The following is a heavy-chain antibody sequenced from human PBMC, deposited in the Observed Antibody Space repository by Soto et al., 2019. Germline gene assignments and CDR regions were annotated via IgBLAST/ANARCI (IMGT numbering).Heavy chain of an antibody. CDR1: GFLLSTSGVG. J-gene: IGHJ4*02. CDR2: IYWDDDK. V-gene: IGHV2-5*02. Sequence: SGPTLVNPTQTLTLTCTFSGFLLSTSGVGVGWIRQPPGKALECRALIYWDDDKRYSPSLKSRLTITKDTSKNQVVLTMTNMDRVDRTTYYCAHSGRWLQKLYYFDYWGQGTLVTVSS. D-gene: IGHD5-12*01. CDR3: AHSGRWLQKLYYFDY.